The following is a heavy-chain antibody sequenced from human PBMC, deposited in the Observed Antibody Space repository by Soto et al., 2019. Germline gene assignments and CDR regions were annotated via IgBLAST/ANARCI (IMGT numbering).Heavy chain of an antibody. CDR3: ARVTYYYDSSGYYAYFDY. V-gene: IGHV4-59*01. CDR1: GGSISIYY. Sequence: SETLSLTCTVSGGSISIYYWSWIRHPPGKGLEWIGYIYYSGSTNYNPSLKSRVTISVDTSKNQFSLKLSSVTAADTAVYYCARVTYYYDSSGYYAYFDYWGQGTLVTVSS. J-gene: IGHJ4*02. CDR2: IYYSGST. D-gene: IGHD3-22*01.